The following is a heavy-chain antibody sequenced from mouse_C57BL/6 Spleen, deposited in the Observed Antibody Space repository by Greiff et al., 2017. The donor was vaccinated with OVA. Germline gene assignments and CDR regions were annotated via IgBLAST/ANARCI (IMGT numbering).Heavy chain of an antibody. V-gene: IGHV5-16*01. CDR3: AREDSSGPLFDY. D-gene: IGHD3-2*02. CDR1: GFTFSDYY. J-gene: IGHJ2*01. CDR2: INYDGSST. Sequence: EVKVVESEGGLVQPGSSMKLSCTASGFTFSDYYMAWVRQVPEKGLEWVANINYDGSSTYYLDSLKSRFIISRDNAKNILYLQMSSLKSEDTATYYCAREDSSGPLFDYWGQGTTLTVSS.